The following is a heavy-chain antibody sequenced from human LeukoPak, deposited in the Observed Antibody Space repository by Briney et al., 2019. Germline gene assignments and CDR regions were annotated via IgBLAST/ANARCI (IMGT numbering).Heavy chain of an antibody. J-gene: IGHJ4*02. D-gene: IGHD6-6*01. CDR3: ASSTSSSRLGVFDY. V-gene: IGHV3-30-3*01. Sequence: GGSLRLSCAASGFTFSSYATHWVRQAPGKGLEWVAVISYDGSNKYYADSVKGRFTISRDNSKNTLYLQMNSLRAEDTAVYYCASSTSSSRLGVFDYWGQGTLVTVSS. CDR1: GFTFSSYA. CDR2: ISYDGSNK.